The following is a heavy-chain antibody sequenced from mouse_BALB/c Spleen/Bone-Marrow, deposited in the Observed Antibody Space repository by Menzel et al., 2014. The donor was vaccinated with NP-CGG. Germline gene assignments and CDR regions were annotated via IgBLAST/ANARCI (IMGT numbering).Heavy chain of an antibody. CDR1: GFNIKDTY. D-gene: IGHD1-1*01. CDR3: AVYYYGSSLFAY. V-gene: IGHV14-3*02. J-gene: IGHJ3*01. CDR2: IDPANGNT. Sequence: EVKLMVSGAELVKPGASVKLSCTASGFNIKDTYMHWVKQRPEQGLEWIGRIDPANGNTKYDPKFQGKATITADTSSNTAYLQLSSLTSEDTAVYYCAVYYYGSSLFAYWGQGTLVTVSA.